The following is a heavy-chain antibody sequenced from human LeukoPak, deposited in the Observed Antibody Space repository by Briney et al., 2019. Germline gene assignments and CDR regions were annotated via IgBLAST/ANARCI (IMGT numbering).Heavy chain of an antibody. D-gene: IGHD2-8*01. CDR2: IRSEIYGGTA. CDR1: GFSFGDYA. J-gene: IGHJ4*02. V-gene: IGHV3-49*04. Sequence: GGSLRLSCTASGFSFGDYAINWVRKAPGKGLEWVGLIRSEIYGGTAVYAASVGGRFTVSRDDPTTTAYLQMNSLKTEDTAVYFCTRGDTVPNAKYYSDSWGQGTLVTVSS. CDR3: TRGDTVPNAKYYSDS.